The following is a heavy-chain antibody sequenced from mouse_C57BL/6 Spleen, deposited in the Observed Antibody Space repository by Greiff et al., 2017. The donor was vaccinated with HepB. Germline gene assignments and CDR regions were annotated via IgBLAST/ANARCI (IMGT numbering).Heavy chain of an antibody. CDR2: ISYDGSN. V-gene: IGHV3-6*01. D-gene: IGHD1-1*01. CDR1: GYSITSGYY. CDR3: ARPYYGSGGSYWYFDV. Sequence: EVKLMESGPGLVKPSQSLSLTCSVPGYSITSGYYWNWIRQFPGNKLEWMGYISYDGSNNYNPSLKNRISITRDTSKNQFFLKLNSVTTEDTATYYCARPYYGSGGSYWYFDVWGTGTTVTVSS. J-gene: IGHJ1*03.